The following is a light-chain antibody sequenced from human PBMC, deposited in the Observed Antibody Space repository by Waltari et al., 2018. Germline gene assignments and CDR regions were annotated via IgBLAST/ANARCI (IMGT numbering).Light chain of an antibody. J-gene: IGLJ2*01. Sequence: SYDLIQPPSVSVSPGQTATITCSGDDLGNTYVYWYQQKSGQSPILVIYQDSNRPSGIPERFSGSNAENTATLTIRGTQALYEGVFYCQTWDTNTGVFGGGTKLTVL. V-gene: IGLV3-1*01. CDR1: DLGNTY. CDR2: QDS. CDR3: QTWDTNTGV.